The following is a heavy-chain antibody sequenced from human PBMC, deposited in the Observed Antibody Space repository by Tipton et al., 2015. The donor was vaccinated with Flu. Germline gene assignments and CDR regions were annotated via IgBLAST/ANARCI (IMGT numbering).Heavy chain of an antibody. J-gene: IGHJ5*02. CDR3: ARVVANVPDP. CDR2: IYHTGST. Sequence: TLSLICTVSGYSISSGYYWGWIRQPPGKGLEWIGSIYHTGSTFYNPSLMSRVTVSVDTSRNQFSLKLTSVTATDTAVYYCARVVANVPDPWGQGTLVTVSS. CDR1: GYSISSGYY. D-gene: IGHD3-10*01. V-gene: IGHV4-38-2*02.